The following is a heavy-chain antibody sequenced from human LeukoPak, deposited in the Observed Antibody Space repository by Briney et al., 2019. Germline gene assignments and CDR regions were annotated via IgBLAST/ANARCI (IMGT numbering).Heavy chain of an antibody. CDR1: GFTFDDYA. J-gene: IGHJ4*02. V-gene: IGHV3-9*01. CDR2: ISWSSGSI. Sequence: GGSLRLSCAASGFTFDDYAMHWVRQAPGKGLEWVSGISWSSGSIGYADSVKGRFTISRDNAKNSLYLQMNSLRAEDTALYYCAKDTPWYSWGQGTLVTVSS. CDR3: AKDTPWYS. D-gene: IGHD2-15*01.